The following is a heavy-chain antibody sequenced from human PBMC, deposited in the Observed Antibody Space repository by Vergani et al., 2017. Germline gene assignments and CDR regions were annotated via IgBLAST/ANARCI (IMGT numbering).Heavy chain of an antibody. J-gene: IGHJ5*02. Sequence: EVQLVESGGGLVQPGRSLRLSCAASGFTFDDYAMHWVRQAPGKGLEWVSGISWNSGSIGFADSVKGRFTISRDNAKNSLYLQMNSLRAEDTALYCCAKDIGSSWWYNWFDPWGQGTLVTVSS. CDR1: GFTFDDYA. D-gene: IGHD6-13*01. CDR2: ISWNSGSI. V-gene: IGHV3-9*01. CDR3: AKDIGSSWWYNWFDP.